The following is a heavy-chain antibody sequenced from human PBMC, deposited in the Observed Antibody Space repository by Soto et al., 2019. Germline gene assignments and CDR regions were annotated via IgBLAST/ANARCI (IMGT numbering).Heavy chain of an antibody. J-gene: IGHJ3*02. D-gene: IGHD4-17*01. CDR1: GFTFSSYS. CDR3: ARDLLAVTTVTTSAFDI. Sequence: PGGSLRLSCAASGFTFSSYSMNWVRQAPGKGLEWVSSISSSSSYIYYADSVKGRFTISRDNAKNSLYLQMNSLRAEDTAVYYCARDLLAVTTVTTSAFDIWGQGTMVTVSS. CDR2: ISSSSSYI. V-gene: IGHV3-21*01.